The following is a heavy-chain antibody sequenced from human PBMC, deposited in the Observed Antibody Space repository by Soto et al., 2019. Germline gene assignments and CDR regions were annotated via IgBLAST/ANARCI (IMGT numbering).Heavy chain of an antibody. D-gene: IGHD3-10*01. Sequence: QVQLQESGPGLVKPSETLSLTCTVSGGSVSSGSYYWSWIRQPPGKGLEWIGFFYYSGSTNYNPSLKSRVTISVDTSKNQFSLKLSSVTAADTAVYYCAREGAVRGVISYWGQGTLVTFSS. J-gene: IGHJ4*02. V-gene: IGHV4-61*01. CDR2: FYYSGST. CDR3: AREGAVRGVISY. CDR1: GGSVSSGSYY.